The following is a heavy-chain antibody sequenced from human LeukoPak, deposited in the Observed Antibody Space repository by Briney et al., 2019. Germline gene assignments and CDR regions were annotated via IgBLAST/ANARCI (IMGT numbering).Heavy chain of an antibody. CDR2: ISSSSSYI. CDR1: GFTFSSYS. Sequence: GGSLRLSCAASGFTFSSYSMNWVRQAPGKGLEWVSSISSSSSYIYYADSVKGRFTISRDNSKNTVYLQVDSLRSEDTAVYFCATSRITMIGDYMDFWGRGTAVTVSS. D-gene: IGHD3-22*01. V-gene: IGHV3-21*01. J-gene: IGHJ6*03. CDR3: ATSRITMIGDYMDF.